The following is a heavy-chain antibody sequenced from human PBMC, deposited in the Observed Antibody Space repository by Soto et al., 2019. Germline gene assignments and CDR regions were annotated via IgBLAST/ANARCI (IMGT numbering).Heavy chain of an antibody. V-gene: IGHV3-23*01. D-gene: IGHD3-9*01. CDR2: ISGSGGST. J-gene: IGHJ5*02. CDR1: GFTFSSYA. CDR3: AKDWDDSGYFDWLWIP. Sequence: GGSLRLSCAASGFTFSSYAMSWVRQAPGKGLEWVSAISGSGGSTYYADSVKGRFTISRDNSKNTLYLQMNSLRAEDTAVYYCAKDWDDSGYFDWLWIPWGQGTLVTVSS.